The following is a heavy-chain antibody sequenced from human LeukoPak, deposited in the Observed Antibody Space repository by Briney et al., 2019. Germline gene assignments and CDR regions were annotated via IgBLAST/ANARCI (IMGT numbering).Heavy chain of an antibody. CDR1: GGSFSGYY. Sequence: SETLSLTCAVYGGSFSGYYWSWIRQPPGKGLEWLGEINQSGSTNYNPSLKSRVTTSVDTSKNQFSLKLRSVTAADTAVYYCARGRSYGSGRYWFDPWGQGALVTVSS. V-gene: IGHV4-34*01. CDR3: ARGRSYGSGRYWFDP. D-gene: IGHD3-10*01. CDR2: INQSGST. J-gene: IGHJ5*02.